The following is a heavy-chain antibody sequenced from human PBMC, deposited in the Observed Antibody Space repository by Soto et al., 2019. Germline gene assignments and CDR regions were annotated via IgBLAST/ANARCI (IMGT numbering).Heavy chain of an antibody. J-gene: IGHJ6*02. V-gene: IGHV4-34*01. D-gene: IGHD2-2*01. CDR1: GGSFSGYY. Sequence: QVHLQQWGAGVLKPSETLSLTCAVSGGSFSGYYWTWIRQIPGKGLEWIGEINQSANTKYNPSLMSRVTMSVDTSRNQLSLKLRSVTAADTAVYYCARPSYALNWDFHYGMQVWGQGTSVTVSS. CDR2: INQSANT. CDR3: ARPSYALNWDFHYGMQV.